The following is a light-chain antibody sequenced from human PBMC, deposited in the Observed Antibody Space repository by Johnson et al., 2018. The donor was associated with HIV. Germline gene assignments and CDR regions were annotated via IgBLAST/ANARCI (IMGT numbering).Light chain of an antibody. V-gene: IGLV1-51*02. Sequence: QSVLTQPPSVSAAPGQKVTISCSGSSSNIGNNYVSWYQQLPGTAPKLLIYENNKRPSGSPDRFSGSKSGTSATLGITGLQTGDEADYYCGTWDSSLSAYVSGTGTKVTVL. J-gene: IGLJ1*01. CDR3: GTWDSSLSAYV. CDR1: SSNIGNNY. CDR2: ENN.